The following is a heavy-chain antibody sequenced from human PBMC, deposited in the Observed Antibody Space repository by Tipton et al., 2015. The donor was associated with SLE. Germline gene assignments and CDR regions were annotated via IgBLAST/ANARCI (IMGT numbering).Heavy chain of an antibody. CDR3: ARAGIPPYYYYYMDV. V-gene: IGHV3-74*01. CDR1: GFTFSRYW. J-gene: IGHJ6*03. Sequence: SLRLSCAASGFTFSRYWMHWVRQVPGKGLVWVSRLNEDGRTTTYADSVKGRFIISRDNAKNTLYLQMNSLRAEDTAVYYCARAGIPPYYYYYMDVWGKGTTVTVSS. CDR2: LNEDGRTT.